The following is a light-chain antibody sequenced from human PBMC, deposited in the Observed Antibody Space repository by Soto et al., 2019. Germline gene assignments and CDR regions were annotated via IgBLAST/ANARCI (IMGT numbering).Light chain of an antibody. J-gene: IGKJ4*01. CDR3: QQYNNWPLG. V-gene: IGKV3-20*01. CDR1: QSVSSSY. Sequence: EIVLTQSPGTVSLSPGERATLSCRSSQSVSSSYLAWYQQKPGQAPRLLIYGVSSRVTGIPDRFSGSGSGTEFTLTISSLQSEDFAVYYCQQYNNWPLGFGGGTKVDIK. CDR2: GVS.